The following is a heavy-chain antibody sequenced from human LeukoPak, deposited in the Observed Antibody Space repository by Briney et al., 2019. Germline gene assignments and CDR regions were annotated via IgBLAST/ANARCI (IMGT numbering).Heavy chain of an antibody. Sequence: PSETLSLTCAVYGGSFSGYYRSWIRQPPGKGLEWIGEINHSGSTNYNPSLKSRVTISVDTSKNQFSLKLSSVTAADTAVYYCARGRYYYGSGSYYNQHYFDYWGQGTLVTVSS. V-gene: IGHV4-34*01. CDR3: ARGRYYYGSGSYYNQHYFDY. CDR2: INHSGST. D-gene: IGHD3-10*01. CDR1: GGSFSGYY. J-gene: IGHJ4*02.